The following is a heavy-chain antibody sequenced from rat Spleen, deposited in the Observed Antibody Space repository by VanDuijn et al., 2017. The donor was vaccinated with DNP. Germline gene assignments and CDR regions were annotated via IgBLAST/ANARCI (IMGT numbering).Heavy chain of an antibody. V-gene: IGHV5-22*01. CDR3: IRWNSGHFDY. D-gene: IGHD4-3*01. Sequence: EVQLVESGGGLVQPGRSLKLSCAASGFTFSAYYMVWVRQAPTKGLEWVAYIGSDGYAPYYGDSVKGRFTISRDNAKSTLYLQMNSLRYEDMATYYCIRWNSGHFDYWGQGVMVTVSS. CDR1: GFTFSAYY. CDR2: IGSDGYAP. J-gene: IGHJ2*01.